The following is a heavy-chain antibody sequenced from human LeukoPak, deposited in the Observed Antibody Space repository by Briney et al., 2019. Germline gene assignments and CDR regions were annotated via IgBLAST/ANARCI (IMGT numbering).Heavy chain of an antibody. CDR1: GYTFTSYA. Sequence: ASVKVSCKASGYTFTSYAMHWVRQAPGQRLEWMGWINAGNGNTKYSQKFQGRVTITRDTSASTAYMELSSLRSEDTAVYYCVGEGDCSSTSCLSDYWGQGTLVTVSS. D-gene: IGHD2-2*01. CDR3: VGEGDCSSTSCLSDY. CDR2: INAGNGNT. V-gene: IGHV1-3*01. J-gene: IGHJ4*02.